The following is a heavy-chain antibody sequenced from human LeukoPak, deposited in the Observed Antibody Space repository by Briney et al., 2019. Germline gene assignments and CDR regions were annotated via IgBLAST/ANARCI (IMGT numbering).Heavy chain of an antibody. Sequence: SLRLACSGSGSAVSGYEMDWGRQGPGKGLEWISYIPSSGSSTYYADSVKGRFTISRDNAKKSLYLQMNSLRAEDTAVYYCARDTYFYDSSGYYYYYSMDVWGQGTTVTVSS. V-gene: IGHV3-48*03. J-gene: IGHJ6*02. CDR2: IPSSGSST. D-gene: IGHD3-22*01. CDR3: ARDTYFYDSSGYYYYYSMDV. CDR1: GSAVSGYE.